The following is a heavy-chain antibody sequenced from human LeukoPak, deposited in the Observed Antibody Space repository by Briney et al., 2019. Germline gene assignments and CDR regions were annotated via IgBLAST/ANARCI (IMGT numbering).Heavy chain of an antibody. V-gene: IGHV4-30-2*01. Sequence: SETLSLTCAVSGGSISSGGYSWSWIRQPPGKGLEWIGYIYHSGSTYYNPSLKSRVTISVDRSKNQFSLKLSSVTAADTAVYYCARVQRVALWFGETANYYFDYWGQGTLVTVPS. CDR1: GGSISSGGYS. D-gene: IGHD3-10*01. CDR3: ARVQRVALWFGETANYYFDY. CDR2: IYHSGST. J-gene: IGHJ4*02.